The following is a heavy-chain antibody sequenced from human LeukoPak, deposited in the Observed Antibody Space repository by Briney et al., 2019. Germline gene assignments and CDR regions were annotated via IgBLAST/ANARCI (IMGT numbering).Heavy chain of an antibody. CDR2: IYSDGST. J-gene: IGHJ4*02. D-gene: IGHD2-21*01. CDR3: ARVQGSALFRWY. V-gene: IGHV3-66*01. Sequence: AESLTLSCAASGFTISSKYMTWVRQAPGKGLEWVSVIYSDGSTYYADSVKGRFTISRDNTKNTLYLQMNSLRAEDTAVYYCARVQGSALFRWYWGQGTLVTVSS. CDR1: GFTISSKY.